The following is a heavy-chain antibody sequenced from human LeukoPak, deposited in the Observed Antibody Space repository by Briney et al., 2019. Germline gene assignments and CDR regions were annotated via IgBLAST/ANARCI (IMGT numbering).Heavy chain of an antibody. CDR3: ARGERYSSGWYGEYYFDY. CDR1: GGSISSSSYY. V-gene: IGHV4-39*01. Sequence: SETLSLTCTVSGGSISSSSYYWGWIRQPPGKGLQWIGTIYYRGSTYYNPSLKSRVTISVDTSKNQFSLKLSSVTAADTAVYYRARGERYSSGWYGEYYFDYWGQGTLVTVSS. D-gene: IGHD6-19*01. J-gene: IGHJ4*02. CDR2: IYYRGST.